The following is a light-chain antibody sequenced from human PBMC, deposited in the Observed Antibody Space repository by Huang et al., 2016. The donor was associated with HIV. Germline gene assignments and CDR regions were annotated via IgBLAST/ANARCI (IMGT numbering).Light chain of an antibody. V-gene: IGKV3-15*01. J-gene: IGKJ1*01. CDR3: QQYNNWPRT. CDR2: GAS. CDR1: QSVSGN. Sequence: EIVMTQSPVTLSVSPGEGATLSCRASQSVSGNLAWYQQKPGQSPRLLIYGASTRATGSPVRFSGSGSGTEFTLTISSLQSEDFAVYYCQQYNNWPRTFGQGTKVEIK.